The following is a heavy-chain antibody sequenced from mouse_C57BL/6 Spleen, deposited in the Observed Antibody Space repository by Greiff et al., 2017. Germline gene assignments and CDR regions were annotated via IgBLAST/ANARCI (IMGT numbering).Heavy chain of an antibody. D-gene: IGHD2-4*01. V-gene: IGHV2-6*01. CDR2: IWGVGST. J-gene: IGHJ3*01. CDR3: ASSGDYDGTWFAY. Sequence: VHLVESGPGLVAPSQSLSITCTVSGFSLTSYGVDWVRQSPGKGLEWLGVIWGVGSTNYNSALKSRLSISKDNSKSQVFLKMNSLQTDDTAMYYCASSGDYDGTWFAYWGQGTLVTVSA. CDR1: GFSLTSYG.